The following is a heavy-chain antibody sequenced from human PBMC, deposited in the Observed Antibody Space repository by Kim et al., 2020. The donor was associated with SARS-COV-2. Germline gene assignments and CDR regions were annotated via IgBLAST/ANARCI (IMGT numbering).Heavy chain of an antibody. V-gene: IGHV1-46*01. J-gene: IGHJ6*02. CDR1: GYTFTSYY. Sequence: ASVKVSCKASGYTFTSYYMHWVRQAPGQGLEWMGIINPSCGTTSYAQKFQGRVTMTRDTSTSTVYMELSSLRSEDTAVYYCARDCSPRRYFDWLHPYGYYCYGMDGWGQGTKVTVSS. D-gene: IGHD3-9*01. CDR3: ARDCSPRRYFDWLHPYGYYCYGMDG. CDR2: INPSCGTT.